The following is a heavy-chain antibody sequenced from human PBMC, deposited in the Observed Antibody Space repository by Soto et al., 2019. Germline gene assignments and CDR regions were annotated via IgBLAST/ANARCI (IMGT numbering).Heavy chain of an antibody. V-gene: IGHV3-23*01. D-gene: IGHD3-9*01. CDR2: ISGSGGST. J-gene: IGHJ4*02. CDR3: AKDSGYDSTD. CDR1: GLTFKSYA. Sequence: PGGSLRLSCAASGLTFKSYAMSWVRQAPGKGLEWVSGISGSGGSTDYADSVKGRFTISRDNSKNTLYLQMNSLRVEDTALYYCAKDSGYDSTDWGLGTLVTVSS.